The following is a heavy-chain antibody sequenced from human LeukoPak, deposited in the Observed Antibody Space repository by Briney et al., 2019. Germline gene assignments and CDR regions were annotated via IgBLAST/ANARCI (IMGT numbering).Heavy chain of an antibody. CDR3: ARDTRHRYCSSTSCYRGWLDP. CDR1: GGTFSSYA. D-gene: IGHD2-2*01. Sequence: SVKVSCKASGGTFSSYAISWVRQAPGQGLEWMGGIIPIFGTANYAQKFQGRVTITADKSTSTAYMELSSLRSEDTAVYYCARDTRHRYCSSTSCYRGWLDPWGQGTLVTVSS. V-gene: IGHV1-69*06. CDR2: IIPIFGTA. J-gene: IGHJ5*02.